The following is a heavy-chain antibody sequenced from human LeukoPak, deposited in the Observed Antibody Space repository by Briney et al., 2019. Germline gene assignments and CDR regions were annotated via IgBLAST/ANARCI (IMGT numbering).Heavy chain of an antibody. V-gene: IGHV4-39*07. CDR1: GGSVSSGSYY. Sequence: PSETLSLTCTVSGGSVSSGSYYWSWIRQPPGKGLEWIGEINHSGSTNYNPSLKSRVTISVDTSKNQFSLKLSSVTAADTAVYYCARAWWLLLYFDYWGQGTLVTVSS. CDR2: INHSGST. D-gene: IGHD3-22*01. J-gene: IGHJ4*02. CDR3: ARAWWLLLYFDY.